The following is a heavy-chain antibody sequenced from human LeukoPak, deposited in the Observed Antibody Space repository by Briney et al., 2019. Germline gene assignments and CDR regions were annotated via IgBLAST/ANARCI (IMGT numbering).Heavy chain of an antibody. CDR3: ARMQEDSSGWSFDY. Sequence: PSETLSLTCTVSGGSVSSSSYYWSWIRQPPGKGLEWIGYIYYSGSTNYNPSLKSRVTISVDTSKNQFSLKLSSVTAADTAVYYCARMQEDSSGWSFDYWGQGTLVTVSS. CDR2: IYYSGST. J-gene: IGHJ4*02. D-gene: IGHD6-19*01. V-gene: IGHV4-61*01. CDR1: GGSVSSSSYY.